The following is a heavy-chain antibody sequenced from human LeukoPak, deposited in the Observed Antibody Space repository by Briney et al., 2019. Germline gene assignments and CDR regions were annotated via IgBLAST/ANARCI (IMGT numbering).Heavy chain of an antibody. CDR2: INHSGST. J-gene: IGHJ4*02. D-gene: IGHD2-8*01. V-gene: IGHV4-34*01. CDR1: RGSFRGYY. Sequence: SETLSLTCTVYRGSFRGYYWSWIRQPPGKGLEWIGEINHSGSTNYNPSLKSRVTISVDTSKNQFSLKLSSVTAADTAVYYCARVGGRLIDYWGQGTLVTVSS. CDR3: ARVGGRLIDY.